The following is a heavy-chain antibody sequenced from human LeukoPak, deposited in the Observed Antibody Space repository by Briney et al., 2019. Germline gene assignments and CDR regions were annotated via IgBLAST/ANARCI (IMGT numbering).Heavy chain of an antibody. Sequence: PGASLRLSSAASGFTFSSYGMHWVRQAPGKRLACAAFIRYDGSNKYYADSGKGRFTISRDNSKNTLYLQMNSLRAEDTAVYYCAKEELGYCSGGSCYWGQGTLVTVSS. D-gene: IGHD2-15*01. CDR2: IRYDGSNK. J-gene: IGHJ4*02. CDR1: GFTFSSYG. V-gene: IGHV3-30*02. CDR3: AKEELGYCSGGSCY.